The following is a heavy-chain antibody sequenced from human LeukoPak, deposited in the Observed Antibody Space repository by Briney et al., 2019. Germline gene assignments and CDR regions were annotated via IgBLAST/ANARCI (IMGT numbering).Heavy chain of an antibody. CDR2: IWYDGSNK. D-gene: IGHD3-22*01. CDR1: GFTFSSYG. V-gene: IGHV3-33*01. J-gene: IGHJ4*02. Sequence: GGSLRLSCAASGFTFSSYGMHWVRQAPGKGLEWVAVIWYDGSNKYYADSVKGRFTISRDNSKNTLYLQMNGLRAEDTAVYYCARDTRNYDSSGYYDFDYWGQGTLVTVSS. CDR3: ARDTRNYDSSGYYDFDY.